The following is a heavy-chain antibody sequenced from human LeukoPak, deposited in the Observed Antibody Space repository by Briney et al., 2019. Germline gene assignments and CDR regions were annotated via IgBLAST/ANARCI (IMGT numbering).Heavy chain of an antibody. CDR3: AIMHPYYDGNGYWVQ. D-gene: IGHD3-22*01. Sequence: GGSLRLSCAASGFTFSSYAMSWVRQAPGKGLEWVSGINTSGGSTAYADSVKGRFTISRDNPRDTLYMQMNSLRAEDTALYYCAIMHPYYDGNGYWVQWGQGTLVTVSS. CDR1: GFTFSSYA. CDR2: INTSGGST. V-gene: IGHV3-23*01. J-gene: IGHJ4*02.